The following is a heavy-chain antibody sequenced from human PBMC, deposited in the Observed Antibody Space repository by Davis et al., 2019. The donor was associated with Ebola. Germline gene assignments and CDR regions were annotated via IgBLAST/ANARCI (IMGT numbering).Heavy chain of an antibody. V-gene: IGHV3-74*01. J-gene: IGHJ2*01. CDR3: VRDPALVVTGGGWFFGL. D-gene: IGHD2-21*02. CDR1: GFSFSSYW. Sequence: HTGGSLRLSCAVSGFSFSSYWMHWVRQAPGKGLVWVSRIATDGCMTGYGDSVQGRFTISRDNAKNSLYLQMNSLRAEDTAVYYCVRDPALVVTGGGWFFGLWGRGTLVTVSS. CDR2: IATDGCMT.